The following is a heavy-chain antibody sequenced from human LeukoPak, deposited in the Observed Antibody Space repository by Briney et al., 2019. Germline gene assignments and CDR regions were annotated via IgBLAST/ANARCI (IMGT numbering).Heavy chain of an antibody. Sequence: GGSLRLSCAASGFTFSSYAMHWVRQAPGKGLEWVAVISYDGSNKYYADSVKGRFTISRDNSKNTLYLQMNSLRAEDTAVYYCARPVMIVVVSYYFDYWGQGTLVTVSS. V-gene: IGHV3-30-3*01. CDR3: ARPVMIVVVSYYFDY. J-gene: IGHJ4*02. D-gene: IGHD3-22*01. CDR1: GFTFSSYA. CDR2: ISYDGSNK.